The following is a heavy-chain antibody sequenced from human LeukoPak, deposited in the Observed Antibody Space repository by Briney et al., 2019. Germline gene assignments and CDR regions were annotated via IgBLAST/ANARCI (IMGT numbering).Heavy chain of an antibody. CDR2: IYWNEQK. D-gene: IGHD3-22*01. CDR1: GFSVTTSGAG. V-gene: IGHV2-5*01. CDR3: AHTFGYYRFDY. Sequence: SGPTLVKPPQPLTLTSSFAGFSVTTSGAGVGWIRQPPGKVLVWLALIYWNEQKPYSPSLKSRLSINKDPSKNQVVLTMTNMDPVDTATYYCAHTFGYYRFDYWGQGTLVTVSS. J-gene: IGHJ4*02.